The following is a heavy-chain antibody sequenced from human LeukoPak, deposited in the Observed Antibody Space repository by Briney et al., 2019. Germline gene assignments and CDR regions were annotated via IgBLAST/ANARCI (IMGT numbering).Heavy chain of an antibody. D-gene: IGHD2-21*01. CDR3: VRDVWGDRDGFFEY. V-gene: IGHV3-48*03. J-gene: IGHJ4*02. CDR1: GFTFSGYE. CDR2: ISSSGSII. Sequence: PGGSLRLSCAASGFTFSGYEMNWVRQAPGKGLEWVSYISSSGSIIYYADSVTGRFTMSRDNAKNTLYLQMNSLRAEDTAVYYCVRDVWGDRDGFFEYWGQGTLVTVSS.